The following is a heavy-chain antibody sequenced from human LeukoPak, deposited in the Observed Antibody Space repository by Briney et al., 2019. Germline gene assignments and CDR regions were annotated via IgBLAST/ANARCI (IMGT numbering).Heavy chain of an antibody. D-gene: IGHD3-9*01. CDR1: GFTFSSYS. CDR2: ISSSSSYI. CDR3: ARDPGLRYFDWLFPADYYGMDV. J-gene: IGHJ6*02. Sequence: GGSLRLSCAASGFTFSSYSMNWVRQAPGKGLEWVSSISSSSSYIYHADSVKGRFTISRHNAKNSLYLQMNSLRAEDTAVYYCARDPGLRYFDWLFPADYYGMDVWGQGTTVTVSS. V-gene: IGHV3-21*01.